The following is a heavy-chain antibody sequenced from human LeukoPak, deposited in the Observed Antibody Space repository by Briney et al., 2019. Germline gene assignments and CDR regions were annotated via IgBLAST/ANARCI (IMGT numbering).Heavy chain of an antibody. CDR3: AKDRVVRGVIMPI. J-gene: IGHJ4*02. D-gene: IGHD3-10*01. V-gene: IGHV3-23*01. CDR1: GFTFSSYA. CDR2: ISGSGGST. Sequence: GGSLLLSCAASGFTFSSYAMSWVRPAPGKGLEWVSAISGSGGSTYYADSVKGRFTISRDNSKNTLYLQMNSLRAEDTAVYYCAKDRVVRGVIMPIWGQGTLVTVSS.